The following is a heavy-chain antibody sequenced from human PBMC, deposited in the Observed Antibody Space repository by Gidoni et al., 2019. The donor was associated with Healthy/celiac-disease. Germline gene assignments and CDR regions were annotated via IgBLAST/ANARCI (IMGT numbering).Heavy chain of an antibody. CDR1: GFTFDDYA. V-gene: IGHV3-9*01. D-gene: IGHD7-27*01. J-gene: IGHJ3*02. Sequence: EVQLVESGGGLVQPGRSLRLSCAASGFTFDDYAMHWVRQAHGKGLEWGSGISGNSGSIGYADSVKGRFTISRDNAKNSLYLQMNSLRAEDTALYYCAKSATGVRLDDAFDIWGQGTMVTVSS. CDR2: ISGNSGSI. CDR3: AKSATGVRLDDAFDI.